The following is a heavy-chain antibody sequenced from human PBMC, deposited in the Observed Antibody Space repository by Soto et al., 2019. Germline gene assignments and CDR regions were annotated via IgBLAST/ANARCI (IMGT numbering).Heavy chain of an antibody. CDR1: GGSISSGGYY. Sequence: LCGGSISSGGYYWSWIRQHPGKGLEWIGYIYYSGSTYYNPSLKSRVTISVDTSKNQFSLKLSSVTAADTAVYYCARGNLWFGELYFDYWGQGTLVTVSS. J-gene: IGHJ4*02. D-gene: IGHD3-10*01. V-gene: IGHV4-31*02. CDR3: ARGNLWFGELYFDY. CDR2: IYYSGST.